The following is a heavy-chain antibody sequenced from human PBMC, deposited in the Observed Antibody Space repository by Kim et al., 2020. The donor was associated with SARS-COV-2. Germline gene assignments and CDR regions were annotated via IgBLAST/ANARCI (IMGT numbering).Heavy chain of an antibody. Sequence: SVKVSCKASGGIFSSYAISWVRQAPGQGLEWMGRIIPIFLIPNYAQKFQGRVKITADESTSTVYMKPSSLRSQDKAVYYCARGTSDGYNSDNSYDMDVWGQGTTVTVSS. V-gene: IGHV1-69*13. CDR1: GGIFSSYA. CDR3: ARGTSDGYNSDNSYDMDV. CDR2: IIPIFLIP. J-gene: IGHJ6*02. D-gene: IGHD5-18*01.